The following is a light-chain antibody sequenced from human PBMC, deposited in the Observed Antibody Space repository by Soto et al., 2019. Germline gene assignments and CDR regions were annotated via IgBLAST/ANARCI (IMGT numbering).Light chain of an antibody. V-gene: IGKV3D-15*01. CDR1: QSVSSN. CDR3: HQYNNWTWT. J-gene: IGKJ1*01. Sequence: EIVMTQSPATLSVSPGERATLSCRASQSVSSNLAWYQQKPGQAPRLLIYGASTRATGIPARFSGRGSGTEFTLTICSLQSEDFAVYYCHQYNNWTWTFGQGTKVDIK. CDR2: GAS.